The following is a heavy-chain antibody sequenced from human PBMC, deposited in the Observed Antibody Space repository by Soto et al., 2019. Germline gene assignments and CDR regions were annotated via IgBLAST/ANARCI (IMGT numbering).Heavy chain of an antibody. D-gene: IGHD5-12*01. CDR1: GFTFSSYS. CDR2: ISGSGGST. Sequence: HPGGSLRLSCAASGFTFSSYSMSWVRQAPGKGLEWVSAISGSGGSTYYADSVKGRFTISRDNSKNTLYLQMNSLRAEDTAVYYCAKNVDSWYYYGMDVWGQGTTVTVSS. CDR3: AKNVDSWYYYGMDV. V-gene: IGHV3-23*01. J-gene: IGHJ6*02.